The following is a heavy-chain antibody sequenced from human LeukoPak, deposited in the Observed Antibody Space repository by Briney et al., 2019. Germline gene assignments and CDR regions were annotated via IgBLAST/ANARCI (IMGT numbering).Heavy chain of an antibody. CDR3: ARGVGYCSGGSCYPSDP. CDR1: GGTFSSYA. V-gene: IGHV1-69*04. CDR2: IIPILGIA. J-gene: IGHJ5*02. D-gene: IGHD2-15*01. Sequence: GASVKVSCKASGGTFSSYAISWVRQAPGQGLEWMGRIIPILGIANYAQKFQGRVTITADKSTSTAYMELSSLRSEDTAVYYCARGVGYCSGGSCYPSDPWGQGTLVTVSS.